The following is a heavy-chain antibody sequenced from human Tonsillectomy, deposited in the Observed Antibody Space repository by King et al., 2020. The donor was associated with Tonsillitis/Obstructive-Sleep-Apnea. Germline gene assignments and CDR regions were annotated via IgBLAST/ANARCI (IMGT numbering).Heavy chain of an antibody. CDR2: IRSKAYGGTT. V-gene: IGHV3-49*04. CDR3: TRGRTSNDFWSGYYLDY. Sequence: VQLVESGGGLVQPGRSLRLSCTASGFTFGDYAMSWVRQAPGKGLEWVGFIRSKAYGGTTDYAASVKGRFTISRDDSKSIAYLQMNSLKTEDTAVYYFTRGRTSNDFWSGYYLDYWRQGTLVPVSS. D-gene: IGHD3-3*01. J-gene: IGHJ4*02. CDR1: GFTFGDYA.